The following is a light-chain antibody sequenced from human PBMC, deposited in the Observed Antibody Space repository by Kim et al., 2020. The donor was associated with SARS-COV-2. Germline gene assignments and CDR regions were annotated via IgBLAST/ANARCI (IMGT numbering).Light chain of an antibody. CDR1: SSDVGSYNL. Sequence: QSALTQPASVSGSPGQSITISCAGTSSDVGSYNLVSWYQQHPGKAPKLMIYEVSKRPSGVSNRFSGSKSGNTASLTISGLQAEDEADYYCCSYAGSRTHVVGGGGTQRNVL. J-gene: IGLJ2*01. CDR3: CSYAGSRTHVV. V-gene: IGLV2-23*02. CDR2: EVS.